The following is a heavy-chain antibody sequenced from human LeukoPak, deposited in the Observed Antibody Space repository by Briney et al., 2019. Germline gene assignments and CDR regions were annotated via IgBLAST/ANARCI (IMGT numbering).Heavy chain of an antibody. CDR3: AREGWSDAFDI. D-gene: IGHD2-15*01. V-gene: IGHV3-30-3*01. CDR2: ISYDGSNK. J-gene: IGHJ3*02. CDR1: GFTFSSYA. Sequence: PGGSLRLSCAASGFTFSSYAMHWVRQAPGKGLEWVAVISYDGSNKYYADSVKGRFTISRDNSKNTLYLQMNSLRAEDTAVYYCAREGWSDAFDIWGQGTMVTVSS.